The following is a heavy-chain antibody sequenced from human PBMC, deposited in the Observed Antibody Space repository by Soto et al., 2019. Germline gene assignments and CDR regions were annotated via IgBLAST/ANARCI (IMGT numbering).Heavy chain of an antibody. V-gene: IGHV3-13*05. CDR1: GFTFRNYA. J-gene: IGHJ6*02. CDR3: ARTDRDFYGLDV. Sequence: EVQLVESGGGLVQPGGSLRLSCEASGFTFRNYAMHWVRQGTGKGLERVSGISAAGDPDYADSVEGRFTISRENAQNSFFLQMNSLRVGDTAVYYCARTDRDFYGLDVWGQGTTVIVSS. CDR2: ISAAGDP.